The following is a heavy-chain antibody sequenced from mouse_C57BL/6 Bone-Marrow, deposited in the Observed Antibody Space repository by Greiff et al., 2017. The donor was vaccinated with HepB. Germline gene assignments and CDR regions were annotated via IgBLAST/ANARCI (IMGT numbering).Heavy chain of an antibody. CDR2: ISSGGSYT. J-gene: IGHJ1*03. CDR1: GFTFSSYG. Sequence: EVKLVESGGDLVKPGGSLKLSCAASGFTFSSYGMSWVRQTPDKRLEWVATISSGGSYTYYPDSVKGRFTISRDNAKNTLYLQMSSLKSEDTAMYYCARGCGYYSNLDWYFDVWGTGTTVTVSS. D-gene: IGHD2-5*01. CDR3: ARGCGYYSNLDWYFDV. V-gene: IGHV5-6*02.